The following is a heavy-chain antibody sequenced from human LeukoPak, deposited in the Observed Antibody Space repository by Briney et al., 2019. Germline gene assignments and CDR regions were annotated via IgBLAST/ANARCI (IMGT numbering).Heavy chain of an antibody. Sequence: PGGSLRLSCAASGFTFSSYEMNWVRQAPGKGLEWVSYISTSGSTIYYADSVKGRFTISRDNAKNSLYLQMNSLRAEDTAVYYCARATSNIVGATGVGFDYWGQGTLVTVSS. CDR1: GFTFSSYE. J-gene: IGHJ4*02. CDR3: ARATSNIVGATGVGFDY. V-gene: IGHV3-48*03. CDR2: ISTSGSTI. D-gene: IGHD1-26*01.